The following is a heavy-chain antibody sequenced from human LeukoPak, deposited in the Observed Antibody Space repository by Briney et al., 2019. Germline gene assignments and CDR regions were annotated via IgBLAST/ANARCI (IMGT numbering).Heavy chain of an antibody. V-gene: IGHV4-4*07. CDR3: ARDTAMAFDY. CDR1: GRSISSYY. Sequence: SETLSLTCTVSGRSISSYYWSWLRLPAGKGLEWIGRIYTSGSTNYNPSLKSRVTMSVDTSKNQFSLKLSSVTAADTAVYYCARDTAMAFDYWGQGTLVTVSS. CDR2: IYTSGST. D-gene: IGHD5-18*01. J-gene: IGHJ4*02.